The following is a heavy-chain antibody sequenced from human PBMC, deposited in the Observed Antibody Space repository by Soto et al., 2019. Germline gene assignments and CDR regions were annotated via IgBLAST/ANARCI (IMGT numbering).Heavy chain of an antibody. J-gene: IGHJ4*02. V-gene: IGHV4-31*03. D-gene: IGHD3-22*01. CDR2: IYYSGST. CDR1: GGSISSGGYY. Sequence: QVQLQESGPGLVKPSQTLSLTCTVSGGSISSGGYYWSWIRQHPGKGLEGIGYIYYSGSTYYNPSLKSRVTISVDTSKNQFSLKLSSVTAADTAVYYCARRTEDYYDSSGPNYYFDYWGQGTLVTVSS. CDR3: ARRTEDYYDSSGPNYYFDY.